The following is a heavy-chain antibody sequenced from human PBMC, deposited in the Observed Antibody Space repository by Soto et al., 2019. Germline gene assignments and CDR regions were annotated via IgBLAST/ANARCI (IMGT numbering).Heavy chain of an antibody. D-gene: IGHD3-22*01. CDR2: ISSSSSYT. J-gene: IGHJ3*02. Sequence: VQLVESGGGLVQPGGSLRLSCAASGFTFSDYYMSWIRQAPGKGLEWVSYISSSSSYTNYADSVKGRFTISRDNAKNSLYLQMNSLRAEDTAVYYCARGSMIGDAFDIWGQGTMVTVSS. CDR3: ARGSMIGDAFDI. V-gene: IGHV3-11*06. CDR1: GFTFSDYY.